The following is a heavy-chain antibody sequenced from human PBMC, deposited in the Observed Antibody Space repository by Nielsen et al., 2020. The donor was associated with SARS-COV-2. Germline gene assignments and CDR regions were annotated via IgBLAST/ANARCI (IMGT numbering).Heavy chain of an antibody. D-gene: IGHD6-13*01. CDR1: GFTFSSYA. Sequence: GESLKISCAASGFTFSSYAMTWVRQAPGRGLEWLSTISDTGDNTYYADSVKGRFTISRDKSKDTLYLQMNSLRAEDTAEYYCARGQIAAAGYFDYWGQGTLVTVSS. J-gene: IGHJ4*02. CDR3: ARGQIAAAGYFDY. V-gene: IGHV3-23*01. CDR2: ISDTGDNT.